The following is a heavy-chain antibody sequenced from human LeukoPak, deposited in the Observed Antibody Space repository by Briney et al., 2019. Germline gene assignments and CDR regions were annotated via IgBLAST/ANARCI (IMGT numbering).Heavy chain of an antibody. CDR1: GFIFSSYG. CDR3: TTELIMITFGGVIVGGPDY. D-gene: IGHD3-16*02. CDR2: ISYDGSNI. Sequence: PGGSLRLSCAASGFIFSSYGFQWVRQAPGKGLEWVAIISYDGSNIDYTDSVKGRFTISRDDSKNTVYLQMNSLKTEDTAVYYCTTELIMITFGGVIVGGPDYWGQGTLVTVSS. J-gene: IGHJ4*02. V-gene: IGHV3-30*03.